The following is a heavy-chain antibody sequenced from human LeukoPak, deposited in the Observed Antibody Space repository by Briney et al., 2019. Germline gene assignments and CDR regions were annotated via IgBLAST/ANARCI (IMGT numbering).Heavy chain of an antibody. J-gene: IGHJ5*02. CDR3: ARGGGVTAWFDP. CDR1: GGSISSGDYY. CDR2: IYYSGST. D-gene: IGHD3-16*01. V-gene: IGHV4-30-4*08. Sequence: PSETLSLTCTVSGGSISSGDYYWSWIRQPPGKGLEWIGYIYYSGSTYYNPSLKSRVTMSVDTSKNQFSLKLSSVTAADTAVYYCARGGGVTAWFDPWGQGTLVTVSS.